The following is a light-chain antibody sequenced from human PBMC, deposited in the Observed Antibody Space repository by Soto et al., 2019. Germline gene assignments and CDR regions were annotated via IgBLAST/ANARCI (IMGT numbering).Light chain of an antibody. CDR2: GNS. Sequence: QSVLTQPPSVSGAPGQRVTISCTGSSSNIGAGYDVHWYQQLPGTAPKLLIYGNSNRPSGVPDRFSGSKSGTSASLAITGLQADDEADYYCQSYDISLSGWVFGGGTKLTVL. CDR3: QSYDISLSGWV. J-gene: IGLJ3*02. CDR1: SSNIGAGYD. V-gene: IGLV1-40*01.